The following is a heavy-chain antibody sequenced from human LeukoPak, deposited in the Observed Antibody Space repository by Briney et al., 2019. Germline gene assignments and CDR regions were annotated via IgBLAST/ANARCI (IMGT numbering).Heavy chain of an antibody. CDR3: ATLLYGSGSYPTRDDAFDI. CDR2: IYYSGST. CDR1: GGSISSYY. V-gene: IGHV4-59*01. D-gene: IGHD3-10*01. J-gene: IGHJ3*02. Sequence: SETLSLTCTVSGGSISSYYWSWIRQPPGKGLEWIGYIYYSGSTNYNPSLKSRVTISVDTSKNQFSLKLRSVTAADTAVYYCATLLYGSGSYPTRDDAFDIWGQGTMVTVSA.